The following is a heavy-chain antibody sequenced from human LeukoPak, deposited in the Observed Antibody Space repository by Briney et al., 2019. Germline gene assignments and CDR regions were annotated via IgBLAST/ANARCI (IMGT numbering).Heavy chain of an antibody. Sequence: GGSLRLSCEDSGFSFNNHDMHWVRQAPGKGLEWVAVISYDGGDKYYGDSVKGRFTASRDNSKSTLYLHMSSLRTEDTALYYCAKGEAYYYDSTTYSPPFDYWGQGTLVTVSS. CDR2: ISYDGGDK. V-gene: IGHV3-30*18. D-gene: IGHD3-22*01. CDR1: GFSFNNHD. CDR3: AKGEAYYYDSTTYSPPFDY. J-gene: IGHJ4*02.